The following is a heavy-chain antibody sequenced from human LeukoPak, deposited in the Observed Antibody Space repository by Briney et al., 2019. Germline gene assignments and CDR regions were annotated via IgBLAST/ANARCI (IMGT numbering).Heavy chain of an antibody. Sequence: PSETLSLTSAVSGYSISSNNWWAWIRQPPGEGLEWIGYIYYSGSTYYNPSLKSRVTMSVDTSRNQFSLKLSSVTAVDTAVYYCARGVGYSSGCYFFDYWGQGTLVTVSS. V-gene: IGHV4-28*03. J-gene: IGHJ4*02. CDR2: IYYSGST. D-gene: IGHD6-19*01. CDR1: GYSISSNNW. CDR3: ARGVGYSSGCYFFDY.